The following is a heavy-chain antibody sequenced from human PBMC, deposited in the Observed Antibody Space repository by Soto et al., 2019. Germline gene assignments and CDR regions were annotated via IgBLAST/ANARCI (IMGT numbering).Heavy chain of an antibody. CDR1: GDSVASNSAA. CDR2: TYYRSKWYN. V-gene: IGHV6-1*01. D-gene: IGHD6-6*01. CDR3: ARDEDEYLGLNP. Sequence: SQTLSLTCAISGDSVASNSAAWNWIRQSPSRGLEWLGRTYYRSKWYNDYTSSVKGRISINPDTSKNQVSLQLRSVTPEDTAVYYSARDEDEYLGLNPWGQGIPVTVSS. J-gene: IGHJ5*02.